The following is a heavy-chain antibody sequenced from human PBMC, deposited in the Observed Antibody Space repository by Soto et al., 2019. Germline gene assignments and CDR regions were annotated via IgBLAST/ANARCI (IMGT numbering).Heavy chain of an antibody. Sequence: SEKVSCKASGGTFSSYAISWVRQAPGQGLEWMGGIIPIFGTANYAQKFQGRVTITADKSTSTAYMELSSLRSEDTAVYYCARDGGTIRYFDSYGMDVWGQGTTVTGSS. D-gene: IGHD3-9*01. V-gene: IGHV1-69*06. J-gene: IGHJ6*02. CDR2: IIPIFGTA. CDR1: GGTFSSYA. CDR3: ARDGGTIRYFDSYGMDV.